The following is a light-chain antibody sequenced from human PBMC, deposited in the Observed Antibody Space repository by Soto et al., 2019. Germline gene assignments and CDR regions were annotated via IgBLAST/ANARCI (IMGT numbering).Light chain of an antibody. CDR2: AAS. CDR1: QGISNY. V-gene: IGKV1-27*01. J-gene: IGKJ1*01. Sequence: DIQLTQSPSSLSASVGDRVTSTCRASQGISNYLAWYQQKPGKPPKLLIYAASTLQSGVPSRFSGSGSGTDFTLTISSLQPEDVATYYCQKYDSAPRTFDQGTKVEIK. CDR3: QKYDSAPRT.